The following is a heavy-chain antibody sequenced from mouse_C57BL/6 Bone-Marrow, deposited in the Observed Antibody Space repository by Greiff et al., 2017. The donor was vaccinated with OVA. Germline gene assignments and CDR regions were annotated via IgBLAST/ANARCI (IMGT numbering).Heavy chain of an antibody. V-gene: IGHV2-2*01. Sequence: VKLQESGPGLVQPSQSLSITCTVSGFSLTSYGVHWVRQSPGKGLEWLGVIWSGGSTDYNAAFISRLSISKDNSKSQVFFKMNSLQADDTAIYYCASYYYGSSPMDYWGQGTSVTVSS. CDR1: GFSLTSYG. CDR3: ASYYYGSSPMDY. D-gene: IGHD1-1*01. CDR2: IWSGGST. J-gene: IGHJ4*01.